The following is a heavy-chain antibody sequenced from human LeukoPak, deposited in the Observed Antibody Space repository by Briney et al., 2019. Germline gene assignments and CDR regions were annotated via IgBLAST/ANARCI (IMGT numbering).Heavy chain of an antibody. D-gene: IGHD2-2*01. V-gene: IGHV1-2*02. Sequence: GASVKVSCKASGYTFTGYYMHWVRQAPGQGLEGMGWINPNSGGTNYAQKFQDRVTMTRDTSISTAYMELSRLRSDDTAVYYCARDRCSSSRCYPDYWGQGTLVTVSS. CDR1: GYTFTGYY. CDR3: ARDRCSSSRCYPDY. J-gene: IGHJ4*02. CDR2: INPNSGGT.